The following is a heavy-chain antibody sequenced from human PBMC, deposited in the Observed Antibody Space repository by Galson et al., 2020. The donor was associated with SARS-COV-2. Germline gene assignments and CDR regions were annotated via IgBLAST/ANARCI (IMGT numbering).Heavy chain of an antibody. V-gene: IGHV3-15*01. CDR3: TTDLSPEKWLQKNWYFDL. D-gene: IGHD5-12*01. CDR2: IKCMSDGGTT. CDR1: GFKFSNAY. J-gene: IGHJ2*01. Sequence: TGGSLRLSCAASGFKFSNAYMSWVRQAPGKGLEWVGRIKCMSDGGTTDYASPVKGRFTISRDDSKNTLDLEMNSLKSEDTAVYYCTTDLSPEKWLQKNWYFDLWGRGTLVTVSS.